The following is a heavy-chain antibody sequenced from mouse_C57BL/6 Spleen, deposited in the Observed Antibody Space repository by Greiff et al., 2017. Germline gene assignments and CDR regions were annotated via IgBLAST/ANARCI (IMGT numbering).Heavy chain of an antibody. V-gene: IGHV1-64*01. CDR2: VDPNSGST. Sequence: QVQLQQPGAELVKPGASVKLSCKASGYTFTSYWMHWVKQRPGQGLEWIGMVDPNSGSTNYNEKFKSKATLTVDKSSSTAYLQLSSLTSEDSAVYYCASMSYCGLGFGCWGQRTMVTVAA. J-gene: IGHJ3*01. CDR3: ASMSYCGLGFGC. D-gene: IGHD1-2*01. CDR1: GYTFTSYW.